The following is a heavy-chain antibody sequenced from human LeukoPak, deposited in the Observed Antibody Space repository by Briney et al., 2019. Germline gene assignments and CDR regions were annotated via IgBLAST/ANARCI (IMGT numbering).Heavy chain of an antibody. CDR3: ARDKGELVLYDFDD. CDR1: GYTFTGYY. V-gene: IGHV1-69*04. Sequence: PGASVKVFCKASGYTFTGYYMHWVRQAPGQGLEWMGRIIPILGIANYAQKFQGRVTITADKSTSTAYMELSSLRSEDTAVYYCARDKGELVLYDFDDWGQGTLVSVSS. J-gene: IGHJ4*02. CDR2: IIPILGIA. D-gene: IGHD1-26*01.